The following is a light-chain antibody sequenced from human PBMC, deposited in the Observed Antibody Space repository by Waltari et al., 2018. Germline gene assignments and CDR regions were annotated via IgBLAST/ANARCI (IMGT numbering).Light chain of an antibody. CDR3: CSYAGTNNFYV. CDR1: SSDIGDYDY. V-gene: IGLV2-8*01. CDR2: EDI. J-gene: IGLJ1*01. Sequence: QSALTQPPSASGSPGESVTISCTGTSSDIGDYDYVSWYKQHPGKAPKLMIYEDIKRPSGVPDRFSGSKSGNTASLTVSGLQAEDEADYYCCSYAGTNNFYVFGTGTKVTVL.